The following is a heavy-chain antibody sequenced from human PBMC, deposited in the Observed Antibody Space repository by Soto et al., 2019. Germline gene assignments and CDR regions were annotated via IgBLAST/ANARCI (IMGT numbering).Heavy chain of an antibody. V-gene: IGHV2-5*01. CDR1: GFSLSTSGVG. Sequence: SGPTLVNPTQTLTLTCTFSGFSLSTSGVGVGWIRQPPGKALEWLALIYWNDDKRYSPSLKSRLTITKDTSKNQVVLTMTNMDPVDTATYYCAYTPLFQPHTANDAFDIWGQGTMVTVSS. D-gene: IGHD4-17*01. CDR2: IYWNDDK. CDR3: AYTPLFQPHTANDAFDI. J-gene: IGHJ3*02.